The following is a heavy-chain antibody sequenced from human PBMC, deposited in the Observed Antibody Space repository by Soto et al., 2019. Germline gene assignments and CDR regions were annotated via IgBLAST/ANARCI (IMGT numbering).Heavy chain of an antibody. D-gene: IGHD3-16*01. Sequence: GGSLRLSCTTSGFTFGDYALSWVRQAPGKGLEWVGFIRRNAYGGTTDYAASVKGRFTISRDDSKSIAYLQMNSPRTEDTAVYYCTRASSLDFDCWGQGSLVTVSS. CDR3: TRASSLDFDC. CDR1: GFTFGDYA. V-gene: IGHV3-49*04. CDR2: IRRNAYGGTT. J-gene: IGHJ4*02.